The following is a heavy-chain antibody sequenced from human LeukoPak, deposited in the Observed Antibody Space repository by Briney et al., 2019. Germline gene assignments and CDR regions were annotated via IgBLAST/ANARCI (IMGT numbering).Heavy chain of an antibody. CDR1: GFTFSSYE. CDR3: ARAGDGYSDY. D-gene: IGHD3-22*01. Sequence: GGSLRLSCAAPGFTFSSYEMTWVRQAPGKGLEWVSYITSGGSTIYYADSVKGRFTISRDNAKNSLYLQMNSLRAEDTAVYYCARAGDGYSDYWGQGTLVTVSS. CDR2: ITSGGSTI. J-gene: IGHJ4*02. V-gene: IGHV3-48*03.